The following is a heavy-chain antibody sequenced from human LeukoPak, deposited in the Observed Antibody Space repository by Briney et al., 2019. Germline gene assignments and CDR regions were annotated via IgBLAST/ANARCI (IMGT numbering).Heavy chain of an antibody. CDR1: GFIVSMYA. V-gene: IGHV3-64*02. D-gene: IGHD3-10*01. Sequence: GGSLRLSCAASGFIVSMYAMRWVRQAPGKGLEYVSAISGNGRTTYYADSVRGRFTISKDNFKNTLYLHMGSLRAEDTAIYYCARRFGELKNYMDVWGKGTTVSVSS. CDR2: ISGNGRTT. J-gene: IGHJ6*03. CDR3: ARRFGELKNYMDV.